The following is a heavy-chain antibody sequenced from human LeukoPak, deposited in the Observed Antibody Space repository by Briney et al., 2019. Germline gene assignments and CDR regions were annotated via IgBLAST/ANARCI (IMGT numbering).Heavy chain of an antibody. V-gene: IGHV4-31*03. D-gene: IGHD3-22*01. CDR1: GASISSGSFY. CDR2: IYYSGST. J-gene: IGHJ4*02. Sequence: SETLSLTCTVSGASISSGSFYWSWIRQHPGKGLEWIGYIYYSGSTYYNPSLKSRVTISVDTSKNQFSLKLSSVTAADTAVYYCARAEGIVEPYYFDYWGQGTLVTVSS. CDR3: ARAEGIVEPYYFDY.